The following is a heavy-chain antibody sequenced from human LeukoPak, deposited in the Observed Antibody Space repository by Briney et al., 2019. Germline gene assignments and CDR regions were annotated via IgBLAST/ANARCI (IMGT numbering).Heavy chain of an antibody. CDR3: ARDAVVVPAAILNWFDP. J-gene: IGHJ5*02. CDR1: GFTFSDYY. V-gene: IGHV3-11*04. CDR2: ISSSGSTI. D-gene: IGHD2-2*01. Sequence: SGGSLGLSCAASGFTFSDYYMSWIRQAPGKGLEWVSYISSSGSTIYYADSVKGRFTISRDNAKNSLYLQMNSLRAEDTAVYYCARDAVVVPAAILNWFDPWGQGTLVTVSS.